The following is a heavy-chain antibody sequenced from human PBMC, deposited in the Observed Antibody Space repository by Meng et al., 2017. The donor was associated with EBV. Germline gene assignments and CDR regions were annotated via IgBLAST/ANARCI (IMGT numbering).Heavy chain of an antibody. CDR3: ARGLDYFDY. CDR1: GYTFTSNG. Sequence: QFQRVQAEAEVKKPGASVQGTCKASGYTFTSNGISWVRQAPGQGLEWMGWISAYNGNTNYAQKLQGRVTMTTDTSTSTAYMELRSLRSDDTAVYYCARGLDYFDYWGQGTLVTVSS. J-gene: IGHJ4*02. CDR2: ISAYNGNT. V-gene: IGHV1-18*01.